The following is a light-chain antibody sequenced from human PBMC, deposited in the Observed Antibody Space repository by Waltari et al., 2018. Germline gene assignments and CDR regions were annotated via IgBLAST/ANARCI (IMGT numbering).Light chain of an antibody. J-gene: IGKJ5*01. CDR2: DAS. CDR1: QHVSKY. CDR3: QQYYNVPRT. V-gene: IGKV1-33*01. Sequence: DIQMTQSPSSLSASVGDRVTITCQASQHVSKYLNWYQQKPGKAPNLLIYDASNLQRGVPSRFSGSGSGTHVTFTISSLQPEDIATYYCQQYYNVPRTFGQGTRLEIK.